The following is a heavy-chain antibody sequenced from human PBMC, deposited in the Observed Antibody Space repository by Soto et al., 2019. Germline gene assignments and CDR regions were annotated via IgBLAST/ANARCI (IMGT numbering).Heavy chain of an antibody. CDR2: IHPGGSK. V-gene: IGHV3-66*01. CDR3: ATGLDNARIHH. D-gene: IGHD1-1*01. J-gene: IGHJ1*01. CDR1: GFTVSNNY. Sequence: EVRLAESGGGLVQPGGSRRLSCAASGFTVSNNYMTWVRQAPGKGLEWVSFIHPGGSKYYADSVRGRFTTSRDNAHNTVSLHMNNLRAEDTALYYCATGLDNARIHHWGQGTLVAV.